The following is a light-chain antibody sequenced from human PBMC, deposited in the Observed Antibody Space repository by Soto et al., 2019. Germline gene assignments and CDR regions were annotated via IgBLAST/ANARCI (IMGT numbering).Light chain of an antibody. V-gene: IGLV1-47*01. CDR2: RAD. CDR1: SANIGSNY. J-gene: IGLJ2*01. CDR3: AAWDDTVNGLV. Sequence: QSVLTQSPSASVTPGQRVTISWSGSSANIGSNYVYWYQQFPGTAPRLLIYRADQRPSGVPDRFSGSKSGTSASLAISGLRSEDEAAYYCAAWDDTVNGLVFGGGTKVTVL.